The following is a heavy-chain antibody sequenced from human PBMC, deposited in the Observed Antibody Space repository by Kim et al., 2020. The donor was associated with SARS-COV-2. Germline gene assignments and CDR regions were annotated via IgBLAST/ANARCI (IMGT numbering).Heavy chain of an antibody. CDR3: ARRGGNFWAQADTPYYFDV. V-gene: IGHV5-51*01. Sequence: GESLKISCKGSGYSFTSYWIGWVRQMPGKGLEWMGIIYPGDSDTRYSPSFQGQVTISADKSISTAYLQWSSLKASDTAMYYCARRGGNFWAQADTPYYFDVWRQETLVTVSS. J-gene: IGHJ4*02. CDR1: GYSFTSYW. CDR2: IYPGDSDT. D-gene: IGHD2-21*02.